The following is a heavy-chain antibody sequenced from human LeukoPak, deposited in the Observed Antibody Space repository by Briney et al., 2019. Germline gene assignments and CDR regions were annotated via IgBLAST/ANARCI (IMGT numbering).Heavy chain of an antibody. D-gene: IGHD6-19*01. CDR2: ISGSGGST. CDR1: GFTFSGYA. V-gene: IGHV3-23*01. J-gene: IGHJ4*02. CDR3: ARDSGWYPVDY. Sequence: GGSLRLSCAASGFTFSGYAMSWVRQAPGKGLEWVSAISGSGGSTYYADSVKGRFTISRDNAKNSLYLQMNSLRAEDTAVYYCARDSGWYPVDYWGQGTLVTVSS.